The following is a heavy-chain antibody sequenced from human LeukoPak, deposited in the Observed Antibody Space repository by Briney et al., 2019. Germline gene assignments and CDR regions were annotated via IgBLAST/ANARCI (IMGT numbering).Heavy chain of an antibody. V-gene: IGHV4-34*01. CDR3: ASGDGAKAFDI. CDR2: INHSGST. Sequence: SETLSLTCAVYGGSFSGYYWSWIRQPPGKGLEWIGEINHSGSTNYNPSLKSRVTISVDTSKNQFSLKLSSVTAADTAVYYCASGDGAKAFDIWGQGTVVTVSS. CDR1: GGSFSGYY. J-gene: IGHJ3*02. D-gene: IGHD4/OR15-4a*01.